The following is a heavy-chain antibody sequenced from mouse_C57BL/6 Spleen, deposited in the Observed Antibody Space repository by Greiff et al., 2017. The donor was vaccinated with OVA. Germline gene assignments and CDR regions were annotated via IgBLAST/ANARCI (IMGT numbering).Heavy chain of an antibody. CDR3: VKNDYYGSRNYAMDY. CDR2: IWRGGST. V-gene: IGHV2-5*01. J-gene: IGHJ4*01. Sequence: QVQLQQSGPGLVQPSQSLSITCTVSGFSLTSYGVHWVRQSPGKGLEWLGVIWRGGSTDYNAAFMSRLSITKDNSKSQVFFKMNSLQADDTAIYYCVKNDYYGSRNYAMDYWGQGTSVTVSS. D-gene: IGHD1-1*01. CDR1: GFSLTSYG.